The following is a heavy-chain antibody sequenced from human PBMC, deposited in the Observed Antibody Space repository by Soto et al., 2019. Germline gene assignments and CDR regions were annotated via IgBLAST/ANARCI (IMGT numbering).Heavy chain of an antibody. J-gene: IGHJ4*02. CDR2: INHGGST. Sequence: SETMSLTCAVYGGSFSGYYWSWIRQPPGKGLEWIGEINHGGSTNYNPSLKSRVTISVDTSKNQFSLKLSSVTAADTAVYYCARGLSSTSCYDYWGQGTLVTVSS. CDR3: ARGLSSTSCYDY. V-gene: IGHV4-34*01. CDR1: GGSFSGYY. D-gene: IGHD2-2*01.